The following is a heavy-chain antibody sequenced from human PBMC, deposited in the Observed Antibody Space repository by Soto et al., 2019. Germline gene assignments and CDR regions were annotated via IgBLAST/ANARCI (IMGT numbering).Heavy chain of an antibody. D-gene: IGHD3-3*01. J-gene: IGHJ5*02. Sequence: QVQLQQWGAGLLKPSETLSLTCAVYGGSFSSYYWSWIRQPPGKGLEWIGVINHSGSTNYDPSLKRLVTISIDTSTNQVSLTLSSVTAADTAVYYCARGEPRFMEWLLLSEYFDPWGQGTLVTVSS. CDR1: GGSFSSYY. CDR2: INHSGST. CDR3: ARGEPRFMEWLLLSEYFDP. V-gene: IGHV4-34*01.